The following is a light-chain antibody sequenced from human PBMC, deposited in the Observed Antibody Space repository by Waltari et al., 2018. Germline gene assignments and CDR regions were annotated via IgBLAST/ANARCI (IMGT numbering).Light chain of an antibody. CDR1: SSNIGSNT. J-gene: IGLJ1*01. CDR2: SNN. Sequence: QSVLTQPPSASGTPGQRVTIPCSGSSSNIGSNTVNWYQQLPRTAPKLLIYSNNQRPSGVPDRFSGSKSGTSASLAISGLQSEDEADYYCAAWDGSLNAYVFGTGTKVTVL. CDR3: AAWDGSLNAYV. V-gene: IGLV1-44*01.